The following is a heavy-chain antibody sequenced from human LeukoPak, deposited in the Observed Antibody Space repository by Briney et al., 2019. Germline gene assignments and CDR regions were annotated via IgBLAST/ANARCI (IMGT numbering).Heavy chain of an antibody. D-gene: IGHD2-15*01. CDR3: ARTPSLYCSGGSCYDY. V-gene: IGHV3-7*01. J-gene: IGHJ4*02. CDR2: IKQDGSEK. CDR1: GFTFSSYW. Sequence: GGSLRLSCAASGFTFSSYWMSWVRQAPGKGLEWVANIKQDGSEKYYVDSVKGRFTISRDNAKNSLYLQMNSLRAEDMAVYYCARTPSLYCSGGSCYDYWGQGTLVTVSS.